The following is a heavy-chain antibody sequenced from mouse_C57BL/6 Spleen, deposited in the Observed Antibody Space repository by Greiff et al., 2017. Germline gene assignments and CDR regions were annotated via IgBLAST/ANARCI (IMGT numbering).Heavy chain of an antibody. D-gene: IGHD2-14*01. CDR3: ARSEYGYDTGPHFGS. Sequence: VKLMASGAELAKPGASVKLSCKASGYTFTSYWMHWVKQRPGQGLEWIGYINPSSGYTKYNQKFKDKATLTAEKSSSTAYMQLSSLTYEDSAVYYCARSEYGYDTGPHFGSWDQGTTLTVSS. CDR1: GYTFTSYW. J-gene: IGHJ2*01. CDR2: INPSSGYT. V-gene: IGHV1-7*01.